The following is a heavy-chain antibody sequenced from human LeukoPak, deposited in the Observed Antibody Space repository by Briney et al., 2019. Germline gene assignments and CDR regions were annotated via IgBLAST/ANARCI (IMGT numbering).Heavy chain of an antibody. J-gene: IGHJ3*02. CDR1: GFTFSSYS. V-gene: IGHV3-48*01. Sequence: GGSLRLSCAASGFTFSSYSMNWVRQTPGKGLEWLSYIGGPSSTISYVDSVKGRFTITRDNAKNSVHLQMNSLRAEDTAVYYCARDRDYAFDIWGQGTKVTVSS. D-gene: IGHD3-3*01. CDR2: IGGPSSTI. CDR3: ARDRDYAFDI.